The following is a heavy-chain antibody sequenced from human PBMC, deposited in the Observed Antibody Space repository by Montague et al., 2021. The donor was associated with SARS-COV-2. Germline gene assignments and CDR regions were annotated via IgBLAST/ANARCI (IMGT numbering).Heavy chain of an antibody. D-gene: IGHD3-3*01. CDR1: GGSISSYY. V-gene: IGHV4-59*01. CDR3: ARAPVAHITIFGVVTSFDY. Sequence: SETLSLTCTVSGGSISSYYWSWIRQPPGKGLEWIGYIYYSGSTNYNPSLKSRVTISVDTSKNQFSLKLSPVTAADTAVYCCARAPVAHITIFGVVTSFDYWGQGTLVTVSS. J-gene: IGHJ4*02. CDR2: IYYSGST.